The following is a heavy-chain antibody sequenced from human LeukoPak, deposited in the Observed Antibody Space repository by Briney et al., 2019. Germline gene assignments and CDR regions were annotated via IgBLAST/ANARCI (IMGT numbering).Heavy chain of an antibody. CDR3: ARVTVRYFDWLPRSHNWFDP. J-gene: IGHJ5*02. V-gene: IGHV3-21*01. CDR1: GFTFSSYS. Sequence: GGSLRLSCAASGFTFSSYSMNWVRQAPGKGLEWVSSISSSSSYIYYADSVEGRFTISRDNAKNSLYLQMNSLRAEDTAVYYCARVTVRYFDWLPRSHNWFDPWGQGTLVTVSS. CDR2: ISSSSSYI. D-gene: IGHD3-9*01.